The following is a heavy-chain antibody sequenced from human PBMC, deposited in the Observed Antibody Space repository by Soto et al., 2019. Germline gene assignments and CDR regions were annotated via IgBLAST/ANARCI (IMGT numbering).Heavy chain of an antibody. Sequence: GGSLRLSCAASGFTFDDYAMHWVRQAPGKGLEWVSGISWNSGSIGYADSVKGRFTISRDNAKNSLYPQMNSLRAEDTALYYCAKDSRAGPAYNWFDPWGQGTLVTVSS. CDR3: AKDSRAGPAYNWFDP. J-gene: IGHJ5*02. V-gene: IGHV3-9*01. CDR2: ISWNSGSI. D-gene: IGHD2-2*01. CDR1: GFTFDDYA.